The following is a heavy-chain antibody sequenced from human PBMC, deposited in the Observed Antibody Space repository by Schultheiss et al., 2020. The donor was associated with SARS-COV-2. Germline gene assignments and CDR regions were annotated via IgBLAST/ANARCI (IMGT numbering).Heavy chain of an antibody. CDR1: GFTFSSYS. CDR2: ISGSGGST. Sequence: GGSLRLSCAASGFTFSSYSMNWVRQAPGKGLEWVSAISGSGGSTYYADSVKGRFTISRDNSKNTLYLQMNSLRAEDTAVYYCAREREGSSSSSAYWGQGTLVTVSS. D-gene: IGHD6-6*01. CDR3: AREREGSSSSSAY. J-gene: IGHJ4*02. V-gene: IGHV3-23*01.